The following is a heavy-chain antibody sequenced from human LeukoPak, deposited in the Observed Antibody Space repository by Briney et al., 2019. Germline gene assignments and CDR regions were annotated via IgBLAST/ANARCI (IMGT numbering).Heavy chain of an antibody. V-gene: IGHV1-18*01. CDR1: GYTFTNYG. CDR3: ARGGDYEYFQH. D-gene: IGHD4-17*01. CDR2: ISAYNGNT. J-gene: IGHJ1*01. Sequence: LRASVKVSCKPSGYTFTNYGITWVRQAPGQGLEWMGWISAYNGNTNSAQKFQGRVTMTTDTSTITAYMELRSLRSDDTAVYYCARGGDYEYFQHWGQGTLVTVSS.